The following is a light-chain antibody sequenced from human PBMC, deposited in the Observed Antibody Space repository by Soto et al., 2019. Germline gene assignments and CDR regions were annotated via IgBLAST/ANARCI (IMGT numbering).Light chain of an antibody. Sequence: QSALTQPASVSGSPGQSITISCTGTSSAVGDFTYVSWYQQYPGKAPKLMIYSVSHRPSGVSNRFSGSKSGNTASLTISGLQAEDEADYYCSPYTNSATRVFGGGTKLTVL. CDR3: SPYTNSATRV. J-gene: IGLJ3*02. V-gene: IGLV2-14*01. CDR1: SSAVGDFTY. CDR2: SVS.